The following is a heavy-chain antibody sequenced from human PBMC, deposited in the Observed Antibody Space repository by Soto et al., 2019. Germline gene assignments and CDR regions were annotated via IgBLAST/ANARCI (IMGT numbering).Heavy chain of an antibody. CDR1: GFTFSNAW. V-gene: IGHV3-15*01. Sequence: LRLSCAASGFTFSNAWMSWVRQAPGKGLEWVGRIKSKTDGGTTDYAAPVKGRFTISRDDSKNTLYLQMNSLKTEDTAVYYCTTETWSGSYYFYYWGQGTLVTVSS. CDR2: IKSKTDGGTT. D-gene: IGHD1-26*01. CDR3: TTETWSGSYYFYY. J-gene: IGHJ4*02.